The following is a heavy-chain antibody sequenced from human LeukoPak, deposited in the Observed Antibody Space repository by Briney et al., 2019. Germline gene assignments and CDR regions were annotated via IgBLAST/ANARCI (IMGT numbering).Heavy chain of an antibody. CDR2: IRYDGSNK. V-gene: IGHV3-30*02. Sequence: TGGSLRLSXAASGFTFSSYGMHWVCQAPGKGLEWVAFIRYDGSNKYYADSVEGRFTISRDNSKNTLYLQMNSLRAEDTAVYYCAKSFSQRWLQSSYYFDYWGQGTLVTVSS. CDR3: AKSFSQRWLQSSYYFDY. J-gene: IGHJ4*02. CDR1: GFTFSSYG. D-gene: IGHD5-24*01.